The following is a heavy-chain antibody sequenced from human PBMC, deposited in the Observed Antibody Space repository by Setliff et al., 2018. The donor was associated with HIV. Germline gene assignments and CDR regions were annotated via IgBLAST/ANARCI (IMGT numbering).Heavy chain of an antibody. Sequence: SETLSLTCSVSGASISGSCWSWVRLPAGKGLEWIGRIYDSGSTNYNPSLRGRVTMSVDTSKNEFSLKISAVTAADTAIYYCARFPRDYGDENYFDTWGQGTLVT. D-gene: IGHD4-17*01. CDR1: GASISGSC. CDR2: IYDSGST. J-gene: IGHJ5*02. V-gene: IGHV4-4*07. CDR3: ARFPRDYGDENYFDT.